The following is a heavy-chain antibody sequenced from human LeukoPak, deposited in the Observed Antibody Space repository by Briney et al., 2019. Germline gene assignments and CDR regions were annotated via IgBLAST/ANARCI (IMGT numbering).Heavy chain of an antibody. CDR2: IYAGDSDT. CDR1: GYSFTSYW. J-gene: IGHJ4*02. Sequence: GESLKISCKGSGYSFTSYWIGWVRQMPGKGLEWMGIIYAGDSDTRYRPSFQGQVTISADKSIDTAYLQWSSLKASDTAMYYCARAARYFDWSYWGQGTLVTVSS. CDR3: ARAARYFDWSY. D-gene: IGHD3-9*01. V-gene: IGHV5-51*01.